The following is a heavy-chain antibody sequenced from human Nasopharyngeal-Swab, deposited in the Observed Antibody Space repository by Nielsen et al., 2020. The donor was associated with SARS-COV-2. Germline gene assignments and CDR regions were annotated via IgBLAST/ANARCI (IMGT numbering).Heavy chain of an antibody. J-gene: IGHJ4*02. CDR2: MSYSGVT. CDR3: ARHSRVTTVVVVTLFDF. D-gene: IGHD3-22*01. CDR1: GGSIRDNNYY. Sequence: SETLSLTCGVSGGSIRDNNYYWSWIRQPPGKGLEWIGSMSYSGVTFYNPSLRNRVTLSVDTSKNLLSLKLDSVTAADTALYYCARHSRVTTVVVVTLFDFWGQGIQVTVSS. V-gene: IGHV4-39*01.